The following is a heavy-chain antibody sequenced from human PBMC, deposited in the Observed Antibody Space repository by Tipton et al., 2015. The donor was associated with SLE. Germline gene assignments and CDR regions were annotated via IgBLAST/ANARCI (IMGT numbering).Heavy chain of an antibody. V-gene: IGHV3-23*03. CDR2: IYSGATVT. D-gene: IGHD3-22*01. CDR1: GFTFDTHA. J-gene: IGHJ4*02. Sequence: SLRLSCEASGFTFDTHAMSWVRQAPGKGLEWVSLIYSGATVTHYADSVKGRFTVSRDNLRNRLYLQMNSLRAEDTAVYYCAKRVYDSSGYYLDYWGQGTLVTVSS. CDR3: AKRVYDSSGYYLDY.